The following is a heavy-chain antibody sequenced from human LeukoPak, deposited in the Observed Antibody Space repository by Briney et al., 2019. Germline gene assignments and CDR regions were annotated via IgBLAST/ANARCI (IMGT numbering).Heavy chain of an antibody. CDR3: ARRESSGYYYYYFGFDY. Sequence: GGSLRLSCAASGFTFSSYGLHWVRQAPGKGLEWVANIKQDGSEKYYVDSVKGRFTISRDNAKNSLYLQMNSLRAEDTAVYYCARRESSGYYYYYFGFDYWGQGTLVTVSS. V-gene: IGHV3-7*01. CDR2: IKQDGSEK. CDR1: GFTFSSYG. D-gene: IGHD3-22*01. J-gene: IGHJ4*02.